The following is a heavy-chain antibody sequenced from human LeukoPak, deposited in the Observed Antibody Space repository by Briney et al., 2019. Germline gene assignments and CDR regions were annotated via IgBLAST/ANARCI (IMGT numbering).Heavy chain of an antibody. J-gene: IGHJ5*02. CDR1: GFTFSSYS. D-gene: IGHD6-19*01. CDR3: ARANLSTTAAIAVAGTGNCFDP. Sequence: PGGSLRLSCAASGFTFSSYSMNWVRQAPRKGLEWVSSISSSSSYIYYADSVKGRFTISRDNAKNSLYLQMNSLRAEDTAVYYCARANLSTTAAIAVAGTGNCFDPWGQGTLVTVSS. V-gene: IGHV3-21*01. CDR2: ISSSSSYI.